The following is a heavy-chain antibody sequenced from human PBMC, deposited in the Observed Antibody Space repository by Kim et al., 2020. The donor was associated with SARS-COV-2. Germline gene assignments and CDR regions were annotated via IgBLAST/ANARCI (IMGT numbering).Heavy chain of an antibody. CDR3: AREVVGRYRSPYYYDSSGLLDY. J-gene: IGHJ4*02. CDR2: INHSGST. CDR1: GGSFSGYY. V-gene: IGHV4-34*01. Sequence: SETLSLTCAVYGGSFSGYYWLWIRQPPGKGLEWIGEINHSGSTNYNPSLKSRVTISVDTSKNQFSLKLSSVTAADTAVYYCAREVVGRYRSPYYYDSSGLLDYWGQGTLVTVSS. D-gene: IGHD3-22*01.